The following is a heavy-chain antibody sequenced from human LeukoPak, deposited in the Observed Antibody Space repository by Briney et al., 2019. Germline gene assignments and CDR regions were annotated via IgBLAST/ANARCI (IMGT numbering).Heavy chain of an antibody. CDR2: ISGSGGST. D-gene: IGHD6-13*01. J-gene: IGHJ4*02. CDR1: GFTFSSYA. V-gene: IGHV3-23*01. Sequence: GGSLRLSCAASGFTFSSYAMSWVRQAPGKELEWVSAISGSGGSTYYADSVKGRFTISRGNSKNTLYLQMNSLRAEDTAVYYCAKDRRQQLVRGLDYWGQGTLVTVSS. CDR3: AKDRRQQLVRGLDY.